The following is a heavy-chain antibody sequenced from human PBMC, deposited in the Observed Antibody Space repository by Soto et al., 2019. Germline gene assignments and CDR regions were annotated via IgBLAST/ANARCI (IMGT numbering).Heavy chain of an antibody. CDR1: GFTFSTYA. Sequence: PGGSLRLSCAASGFTFSTYAMHWVRQAPEKGLEYVSGISSDGGSTYYADPVKGRFTISRDNSKNTLYLQMGSLRAEDMAVYYCARDSGGDESYPSYAFDIWGQGTVVTVSS. V-gene: IGHV3-64*02. D-gene: IGHD2-21*01. J-gene: IGHJ3*02. CDR2: ISSDGGST. CDR3: ARDSGGDESYPSYAFDI.